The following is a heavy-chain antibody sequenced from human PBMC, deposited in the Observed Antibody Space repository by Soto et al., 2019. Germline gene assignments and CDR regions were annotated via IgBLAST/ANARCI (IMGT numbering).Heavy chain of an antibody. D-gene: IGHD5-12*01. CDR1: GFSFSSYA. V-gene: IGHV3-23*01. Sequence: DVHLLESGGGLVQPGGSLRLSCAASGFSFSSYAMVWVRQAPGKGLEWVAVISARGGSSYFADSVKGRFTLSRDNSKNVLSLEMNSLRAEDTAIYFCAKGSIEYSASGDNWGQGTLVVVSS. CDR2: ISARGGSS. J-gene: IGHJ4*02. CDR3: AKGSIEYSASGDN.